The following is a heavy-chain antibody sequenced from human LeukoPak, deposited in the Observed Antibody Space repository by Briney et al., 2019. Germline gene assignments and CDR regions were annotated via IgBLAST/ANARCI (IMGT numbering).Heavy chain of an antibody. V-gene: IGHV3-74*01. J-gene: IGHJ4*02. CDR3: TTGRRN. CDR1: GFIFDDYA. CDR2: INSDGSST. Sequence: GGSLRLSCAASGFIFDDYAMHWVRQAPGKGLVWVSRINSDGSSTSYADSVKGRFTISRDNAKNTLYLQMNSLKTEDTAVYFCTTGRRNWGRGTLVTVSS.